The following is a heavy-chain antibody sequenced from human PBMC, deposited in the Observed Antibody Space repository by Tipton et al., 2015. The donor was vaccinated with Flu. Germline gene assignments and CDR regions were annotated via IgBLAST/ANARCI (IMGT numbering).Heavy chain of an antibody. CDR3: ARDSAAHYGMDV. J-gene: IGHJ6*02. D-gene: IGHD6-13*01. V-gene: IGHV4-59*08. CDR1: GGSISSYY. Sequence: TLSLTCTVSGGSISSYYWSWIRQPPGKGLEWIGYIYYSGSPNYNPSLKSRVTISVDTSKNQFSLKLSSVTAADTAVYYCARDSAAHYGMDVWGQGTTVTVSS. CDR2: IYYSGSP.